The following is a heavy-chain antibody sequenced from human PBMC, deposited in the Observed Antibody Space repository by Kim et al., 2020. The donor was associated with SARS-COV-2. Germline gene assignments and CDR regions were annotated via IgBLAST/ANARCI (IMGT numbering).Heavy chain of an antibody. D-gene: IGHD2-2*01. CDR1: GFTFSDYA. CDR3: ARYCSTTTCPSHNYGMDA. CDR2: ISASGGTT. J-gene: IGHJ6*02. Sequence: GGSLRLSCAASGFTFSDYAMTWVRQAPGKGLEWVSVISASGGTTHYADSVKGRFTISRYNSKNMLYLQMNTLRAEDTAIFYCARYCSTTTCPSHNYGMDAWGHGTTVTVSS. V-gene: IGHV3-23*01.